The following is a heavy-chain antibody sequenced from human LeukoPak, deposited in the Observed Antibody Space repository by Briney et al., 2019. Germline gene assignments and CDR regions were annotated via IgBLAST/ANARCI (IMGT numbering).Heavy chain of an antibody. V-gene: IGHV4-59*01. CDR2: IHYSGST. CDR1: GGSISSYY. Sequence: PSETLSLTCTVSGGSISSYYWSWIRQPPGKGLEWIGYIHYSGSTNYNPSLKSRVTISVDTSKNQFSLKLSSVTAADTAVYYCARAGYDFWSGYPTPLGIWGQGTMVTVSS. J-gene: IGHJ3*02. D-gene: IGHD3-3*01. CDR3: ARAGYDFWSGYPTPLGI.